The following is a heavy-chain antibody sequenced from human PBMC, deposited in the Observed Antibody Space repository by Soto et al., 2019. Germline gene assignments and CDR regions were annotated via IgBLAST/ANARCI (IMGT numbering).Heavy chain of an antibody. CDR2: INHSGNT. J-gene: IGHJ5*02. V-gene: IGHV4-34*01. CDR1: GASLSDNY. D-gene: IGHD2-21*01. CDR3: ARGRGEFAA. Sequence: SETLSLTCAVYGASLSDNYCNWLRQPPGKGLEWIGEINHSGNTNYNPSLRSRVTISIDTSKNQLSLNLRSVSAADTAVYYCARGRGEFAAWGQGTPVTVSS.